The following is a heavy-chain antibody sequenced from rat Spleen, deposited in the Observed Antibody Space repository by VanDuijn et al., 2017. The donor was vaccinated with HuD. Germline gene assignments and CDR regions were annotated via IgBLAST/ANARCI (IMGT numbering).Heavy chain of an antibody. Sequence: QVQLKESGPGLVQPSQTLSLTCTVSGFSLTSYHVSWVRQPPGKGLEWIGAIWSGGRTDDNSALKSRLRISRDTSKSQVFLKMTSLQTEDTSIYFCNGGQYTTDYYYEDWFANWGQGTLVTVSS. CDR2: IWSGGRT. D-gene: IGHD1-6*01. J-gene: IGHJ3*01. V-gene: IGHV2-15*01. CDR1: GFSLTSYH. CDR3: NGGQYTTDYYYEDWFAN.